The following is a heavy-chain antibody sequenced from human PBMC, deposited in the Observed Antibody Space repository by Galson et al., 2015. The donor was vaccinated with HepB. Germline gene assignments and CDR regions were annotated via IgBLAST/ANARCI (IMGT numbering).Heavy chain of an antibody. V-gene: IGHV3-23*01. CDR1: GFTFSNYA. Sequence: SLRLSCAASGFTFSNYAMNWVRQAPEKGLEWVSSVSGSGGNTYNADSVQGRFIISRDTSTNTLYLRLNSLRAEDTAVYYCAKELAPYDSDSNEGWFDPWGQGTLVTVSS. CDR3: AKELAPYDSDSNEGWFDP. CDR2: VSGSGGNT. D-gene: IGHD3-22*01. J-gene: IGHJ5*02.